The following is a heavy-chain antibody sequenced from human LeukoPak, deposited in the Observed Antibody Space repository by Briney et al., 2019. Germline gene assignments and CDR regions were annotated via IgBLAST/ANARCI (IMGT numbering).Heavy chain of an antibody. Sequence: GGSLRLSCAASGFTFSNAWMSWVRQAPGKGLEWVGRIKSETDGGTTDYAAPVKGRFTISRDDSKNTLYLQMNSLKTEDTAVYYCTTDLGDYYDSSGSVFGYWGQGTLVTVSS. CDR2: IKSETDGGTT. CDR3: TTDLGDYYDSSGSVFGY. J-gene: IGHJ4*02. V-gene: IGHV3-15*01. D-gene: IGHD3-22*01. CDR1: GFTFSNAW.